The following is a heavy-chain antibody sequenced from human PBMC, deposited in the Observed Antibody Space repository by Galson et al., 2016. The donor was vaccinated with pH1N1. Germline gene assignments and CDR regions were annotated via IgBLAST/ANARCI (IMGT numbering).Heavy chain of an antibody. CDR2: TYYRSKWYN. CDR3: TSHVNTLGGA. Sequence: CAISGDSVSSTNCAWDWIRQSPSRGLEWLGRTYYRSKWYNDYAVSVQSRITINPDTSKNQLSLHLNSVTPEDTAVYYCTSHVNTLGGAWGQGTPVTVSS. V-gene: IGHV6-1*01. J-gene: IGHJ4*02. D-gene: IGHD3-16*01. CDR1: GDSVSSTNCA.